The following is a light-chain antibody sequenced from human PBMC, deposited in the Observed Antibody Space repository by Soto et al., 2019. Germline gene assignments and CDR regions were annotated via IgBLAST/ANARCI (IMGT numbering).Light chain of an antibody. CDR1: SSDIGAYEH. CDR2: DVN. CDR3: SSYSTTNILV. Sequence: QSVLTQPASLSGSPGQSITISCTGTSSDIGAYEHVSWYQQHPGRAPKLILYDVNNRPSGVSNHFSGSKSGNTASLVISGLQANDEADYYCSSYSTTNILVFGSGTKVTV. V-gene: IGLV2-14*03. J-gene: IGLJ1*01.